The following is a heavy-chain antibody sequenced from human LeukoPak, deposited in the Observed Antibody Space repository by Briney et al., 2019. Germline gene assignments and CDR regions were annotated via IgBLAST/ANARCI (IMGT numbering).Heavy chain of an antibody. V-gene: IGHV4-39*01. Sequence: PSETLSLTCAVSGGSVSSSTYYWGWIRQPPGKGLEWIGSIYHSGSNYYNPSLKSRVTISVDTSKNQFSLKLTSVTAADTAVYYCASGSGTAFDYWGQGTLVTVSS. CDR1: GGSVSSSTYY. D-gene: IGHD1/OR15-1a*01. CDR2: IYHSGSN. CDR3: ASGSGTAFDY. J-gene: IGHJ4*02.